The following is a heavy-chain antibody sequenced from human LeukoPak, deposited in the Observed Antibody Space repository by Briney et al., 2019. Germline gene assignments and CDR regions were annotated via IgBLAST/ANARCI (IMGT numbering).Heavy chain of an antibody. CDR3: ARGGSSGWYERPFDY. J-gene: IGHJ4*02. D-gene: IGHD6-19*01. V-gene: IGHV4-39*07. CDR2: IYYIGGT. Sequence: SETLPLTCTVSGGSISSISYYWGWIRQPPGKGLQWTGTIYYIGGTYYNPSLQSRVTMSLDTSKNQFSLKLSSVTAADTAVYYCARGGSSGWYERPFDYWGQGTLVTVSS. CDR1: GGSISSISYY.